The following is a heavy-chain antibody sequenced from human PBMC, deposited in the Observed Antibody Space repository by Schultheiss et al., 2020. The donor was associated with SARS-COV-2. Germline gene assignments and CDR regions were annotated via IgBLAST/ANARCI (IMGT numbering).Heavy chain of an antibody. CDR3: AREAPLYCSSTSCRLHDAFDI. CDR2: IYYSGST. D-gene: IGHD2-2*01. V-gene: IGHV4-61*05. Sequence: SETLSLTCTVSGGSISSSSYYWGWIRQPPGKGLEWIGCIYYSGSTKYNPSLKSRVTISVDTSKNQFSLKLSSVTAADTAVYYCAREAPLYCSSTSCRLHDAFDIWGQGTMVTVSS. CDR1: GGSISSSSYY. J-gene: IGHJ3*02.